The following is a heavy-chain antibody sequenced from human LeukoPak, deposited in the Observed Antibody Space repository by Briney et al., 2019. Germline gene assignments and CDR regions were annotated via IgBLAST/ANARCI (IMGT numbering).Heavy chain of an antibody. CDR3: ARDAWGSGYPNLDY. D-gene: IGHD3-22*01. V-gene: IGHV1-3*01. J-gene: IGHJ4*02. CDR2: INAGNGNT. Sequence: AASVKVSCKASGYTFTSYAMHWVRQAPGQRLEWMGWINAGNGNTKYSQKFQGRVTITRDTSASTAYMELSSLRSEDTAVYYCARDAWGSGYPNLDYWGQGTLVTVSS. CDR1: GYTFTSYA.